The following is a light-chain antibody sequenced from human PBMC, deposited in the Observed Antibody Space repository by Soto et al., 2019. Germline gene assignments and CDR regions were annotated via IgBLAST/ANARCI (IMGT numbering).Light chain of an antibody. CDR3: QQYTRYPYT. V-gene: IGKV1-5*01. J-gene: IGKJ2*01. Sequence: DIPMTQSPSTLSASVGDRVSISCRASQSLDKWLAWYQQKPGEAPKLLVSDASNLESGVSSRFTGSGSGTEFTLTISSLQPDDFATYSCQQYTRYPYTFEQGTKLEIK. CDR2: DAS. CDR1: QSLDKW.